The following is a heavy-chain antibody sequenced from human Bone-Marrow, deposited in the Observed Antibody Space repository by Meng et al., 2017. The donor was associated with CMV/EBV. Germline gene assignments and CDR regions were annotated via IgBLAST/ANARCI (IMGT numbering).Heavy chain of an antibody. J-gene: IGHJ3*02. CDR2: ISSDGSKK. Sequence: GESLKISCAASGYTFNDYALHWVRQAPGKGLEWVAIISSDGSKKYYADSVKGRFSISRDNSENTLYLQMNSLRAEDTAVYYCAIVVATDLPHAFDIWGQGTMVTVSS. CDR3: AIVVATDLPHAFDI. CDR1: GYTFNDYA. D-gene: IGHD2-21*01. V-gene: IGHV3-30-3*01.